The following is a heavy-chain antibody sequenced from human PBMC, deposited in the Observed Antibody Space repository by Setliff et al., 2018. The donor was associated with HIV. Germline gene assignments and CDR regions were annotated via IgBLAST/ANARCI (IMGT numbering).Heavy chain of an antibody. CDR1: GGSISTYY. CDR2: IYTSGNT. CDR3: ARVGLYSSGWFDY. Sequence: TLSLTCTVSGGSISTYYWSWIRQPAGKGLEWIGRIYTSGNTNYNPSLKSRVTMSVDTSKNQFSLNLSSLTAADTAVYYCARVGLYSSGWFDYWGQGTLVTVSS. D-gene: IGHD6-19*01. J-gene: IGHJ5*01. V-gene: IGHV4-4*07.